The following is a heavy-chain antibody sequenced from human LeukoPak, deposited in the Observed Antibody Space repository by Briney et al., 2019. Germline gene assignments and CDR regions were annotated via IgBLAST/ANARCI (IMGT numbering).Heavy chain of an antibody. CDR1: GFTFSSYA. Sequence: GGSLRLSCAASGFTFSSYAMSWVRQAPGKGLEWVSAISGSGGSTYYADSVKGRFTISRDNSKNTLYLQMNSLRAEDTAVYYCAKGTEQLVLGYYFDYWGQGTLVTVYS. V-gene: IGHV3-23*01. D-gene: IGHD6-6*01. J-gene: IGHJ4*02. CDR3: AKGTEQLVLGYYFDY. CDR2: ISGSGGST.